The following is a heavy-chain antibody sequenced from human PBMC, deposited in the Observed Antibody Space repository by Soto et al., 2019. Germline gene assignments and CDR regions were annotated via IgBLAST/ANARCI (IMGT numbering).Heavy chain of an antibody. CDR2: IRSKAYGGTT. J-gene: IGHJ5*01. V-gene: IGHV3-49*04. CDR1: GFTFGDYA. D-gene: IGHD6-19*01. CDR3: TRATGYSSGWYAS. Sequence: LRLSCTASGFTFGDYAMSWVRQAPGKGLEWVGFIRSKAYGGTTEYAASVKGRFTISRDDSKSIAYLQMNSLKTEDTAVYYCTRATGYSSGWYASWGQGTLVTVSS.